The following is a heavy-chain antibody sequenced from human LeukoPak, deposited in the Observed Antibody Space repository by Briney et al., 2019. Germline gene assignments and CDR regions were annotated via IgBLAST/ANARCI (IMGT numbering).Heavy chain of an antibody. CDR3: ARELNGVSLGRFDP. Sequence: ASVKVSCKASGYTFTSYGISWVRQAPGQGLEWMGWISAYNGNTNYAQKLQGRVTMTTDTSTSTAYMELRSLRSDDTAVYYCARELNGVSLGRFDPWGQGTLVTVSS. CDR2: ISAYNGNT. J-gene: IGHJ5*02. V-gene: IGHV1-18*01. CDR1: GYTFTSYG. D-gene: IGHD2-8*01.